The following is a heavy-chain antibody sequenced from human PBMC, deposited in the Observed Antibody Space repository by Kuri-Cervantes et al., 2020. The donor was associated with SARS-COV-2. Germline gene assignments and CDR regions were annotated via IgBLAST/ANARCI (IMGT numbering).Heavy chain of an antibody. D-gene: IGHD4-11*01. V-gene: IGHV1-24*01. CDR2: FDPEDGET. CDR1: GYTFTSYG. J-gene: IGHJ4*02. CDR3: ARDGSATVSTLFDY. Sequence: ASVKVSCKASGYTFTSYGISWVRQAPGQGLEWMGGFDPEDGETIYAQKFQGRVTMTEDTSTDTAYMELSSLRSEDTAVYYCARDGSATVSTLFDYWGQGTLVTVSS.